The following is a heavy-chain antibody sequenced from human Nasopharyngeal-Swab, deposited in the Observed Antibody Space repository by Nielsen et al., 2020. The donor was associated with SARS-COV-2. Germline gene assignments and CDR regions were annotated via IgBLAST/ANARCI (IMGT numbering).Heavy chain of an antibody. CDR1: GFTFSDYY. CDR3: AREYSGSYLGVDY. V-gene: IGHV3-11*06. J-gene: IGHJ4*02. D-gene: IGHD1-26*01. CDR2: ISSSSSYT. Sequence: GESLKISCAASGFTFSDYYMSWIRQAPGKGLEWVSYISSSSSYTSYADSVKGRFTISRDNAKNSLYLQMNSLRAEDTAVYYCAREYSGSYLGVDYWGQGTLVTVSS.